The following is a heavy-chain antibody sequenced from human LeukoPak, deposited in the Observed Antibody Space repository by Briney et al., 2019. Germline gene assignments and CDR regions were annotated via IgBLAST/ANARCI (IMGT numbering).Heavy chain of an antibody. CDR3: AKDSFRVTILIVRGARYFDF. CDR2: ISYDGSNK. J-gene: IGHJ4*02. Sequence: GGSLRLSCAASGFTFSSYAMHSVRQAPPKGLWRGAVISYDGSNKYYADSAKVRFTISRANSKNTLYLNMNSLRDEDTAVYYCAKDSFRVTILIVRGARYFDFWGQGTLVTVSS. D-gene: IGHD3-10*01. CDR1: GFTFSSYA. V-gene: IGHV3-30*04.